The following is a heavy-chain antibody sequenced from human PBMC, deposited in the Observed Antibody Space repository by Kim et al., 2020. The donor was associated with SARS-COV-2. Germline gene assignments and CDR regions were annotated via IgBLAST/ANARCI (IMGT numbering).Heavy chain of an antibody. V-gene: IGHV1-2*02. J-gene: IGHJ4*02. Sequence: ASVKVSCKASGYTFTGYYMHWVRQAPGQGLEWMGWINPNSVGTNYAQKFRGRVTMTRDTSISTAYMELSRLRSDDTAVYYCARDRDWGSGWYYFDYWGQGTLVTVSS. D-gene: IGHD6-19*01. CDR3: ARDRDWGSGWYYFDY. CDR2: INPNSVGT. CDR1: GYTFTGYY.